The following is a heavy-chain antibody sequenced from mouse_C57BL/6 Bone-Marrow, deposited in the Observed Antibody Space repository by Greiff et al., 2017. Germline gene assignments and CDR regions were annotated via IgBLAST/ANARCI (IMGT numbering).Heavy chain of an antibody. Sequence: VKLQESGAELARPGASVTLSCKASGYNFTSYGISWVKQRTGQGLEWIGEIYPRSGNNYYNEKFKGKATLTADKSSSTAYMELRSLTSEDSAVYFCARGDWDYWGQGTTLTVSS. J-gene: IGHJ2*01. V-gene: IGHV1-81*01. CDR3: ARGDWDY. CDR1: GYNFTSYG. CDR2: IYPRSGNN. D-gene: IGHD3-3*01.